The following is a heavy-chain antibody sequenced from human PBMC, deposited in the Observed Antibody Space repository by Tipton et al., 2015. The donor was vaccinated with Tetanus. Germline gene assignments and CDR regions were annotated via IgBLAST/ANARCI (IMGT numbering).Heavy chain of an antibody. CDR1: GGSIGTYH. V-gene: IGHV4-59*01. Sequence: TLSLTCTVSGGSIGTYHWNWIRQSPGKGLEWIGYIDYFGTTKYNPSLMSRVAMSVDTSKNQLSLKLSSVTSADTAVYYCARVGWLQQNKPAFDIWGQGTMVTVSS. CDR3: ARVGWLQQNKPAFDI. D-gene: IGHD5-24*01. CDR2: IDYFGTT. J-gene: IGHJ3*02.